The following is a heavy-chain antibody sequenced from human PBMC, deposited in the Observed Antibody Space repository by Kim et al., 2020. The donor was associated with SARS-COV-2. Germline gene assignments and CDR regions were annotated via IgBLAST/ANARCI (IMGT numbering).Heavy chain of an antibody. V-gene: IGHV3-23*01. J-gene: IGHJ4*02. D-gene: IGHD3-10*01. Sequence: THYADHVRGRFTISRDDSKNTLHLQVNGLRSEGTAIYYCASRGCPLWYLDKWGQGTLVTVSS. CDR3: ASRGCPLWYLDK. CDR2: T.